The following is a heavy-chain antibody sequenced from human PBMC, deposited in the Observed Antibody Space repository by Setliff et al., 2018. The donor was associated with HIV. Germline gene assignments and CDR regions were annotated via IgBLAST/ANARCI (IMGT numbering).Heavy chain of an antibody. V-gene: IGHV4-39*07. CDR1: GGSISSSSYY. J-gene: IGHJ4*02. CDR2: VYYSGSV. D-gene: IGHD7-27*01. Sequence: SETLSLTCTVSGGSISSSSYYWGWIRQPPGRGLEWIGNVYYSGSVDYNPSLKSRVTMSVDTSKNQFSLKLSSVTAADTAVYYCAKLTPFDYWGQGTLVTVSS. CDR3: AKLTPFDY.